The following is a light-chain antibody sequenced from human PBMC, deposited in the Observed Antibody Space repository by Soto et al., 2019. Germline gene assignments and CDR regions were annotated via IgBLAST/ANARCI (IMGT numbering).Light chain of an antibody. CDR3: QQRSNWRGT. Sequence: LVLTQSPGTLSLSPGERATFSCRASQSVSSNYLAWYQQKPGQAPRLLIYGASTRATGIPARFSGSGSGTDFTLTISSLEPEDFAVYYCQQRSNWRGTFGQGTRLEIK. CDR2: GAS. J-gene: IGKJ5*01. V-gene: IGKV3D-20*02. CDR1: QSVSSNY.